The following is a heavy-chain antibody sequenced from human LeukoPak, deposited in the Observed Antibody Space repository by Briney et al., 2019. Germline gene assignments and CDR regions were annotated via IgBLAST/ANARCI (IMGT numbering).Heavy chain of an antibody. CDR1: GFTFDDYA. V-gene: IGHV3-9*01. CDR2: ISWNSGSI. J-gene: IGHJ4*02. CDR3: ARAGKDY. Sequence: GGSLRLSCAASGFTFDDYAMHWVRQAPGKGLEWASGISWNSGSIGYADSVKGRFTISRDNAKNSLYLQMNSLRAEDTALYYCARAGKDYWGQGTLVTVSS.